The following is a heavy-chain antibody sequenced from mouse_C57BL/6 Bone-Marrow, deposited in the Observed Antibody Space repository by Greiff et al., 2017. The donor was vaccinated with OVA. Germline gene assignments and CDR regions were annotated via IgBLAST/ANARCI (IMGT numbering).Heavy chain of an antibody. Sequence: EVKLMESGPGLVKPSPSLSLPCSVTGYSLTSGYYWNWIRQFPGNKLEWMGYISYDGSNNYNPSLKNRISITRDTSKNQFFLKLNSVTTEDTATYYCARDRAAQTMDYWGQGTSVTVSS. CDR3: ARDRAAQTMDY. J-gene: IGHJ4*01. V-gene: IGHV3-6*01. CDR1: GYSLTSGYY. D-gene: IGHD3-2*02. CDR2: ISYDGSN.